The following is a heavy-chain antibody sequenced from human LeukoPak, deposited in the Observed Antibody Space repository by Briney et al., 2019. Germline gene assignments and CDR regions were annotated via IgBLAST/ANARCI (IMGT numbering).Heavy chain of an antibody. V-gene: IGHV3-74*01. CDR1: GVTFSRYW. CDR2: IKNDGSST. J-gene: IGHJ4*02. Sequence: GGSLRLSCAASGVTFSRYWMHWVRQPPGKGLVWVSRIKNDGSSTTYADSVKGRFTISRDNAKNTLYLQMNSLRVEDTAVYYCVREPYCSGGGCYTSGFDCWGQGTPVTVSS. CDR3: VREPYCSGGGCYTSGFDC. D-gene: IGHD2-15*01.